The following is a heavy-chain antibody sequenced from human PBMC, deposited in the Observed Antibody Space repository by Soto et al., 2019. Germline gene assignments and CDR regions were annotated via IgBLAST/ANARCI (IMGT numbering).Heavy chain of an antibody. Sequence: QVQLVESGGGLVKPGGSLRLSCAASGFTFSDYYMSWIRQAPGKGLEWVSYINSSSSYTNYADSVKGRFTISRDNAKNSLYLQMNSLRAEDTAMYYCARIIAAAGGRWYFDLWGRGTLVTVSS. D-gene: IGHD6-13*01. CDR3: ARIIAAAGGRWYFDL. V-gene: IGHV3-11*05. CDR1: GFTFSDYY. J-gene: IGHJ2*01. CDR2: INSSSSYT.